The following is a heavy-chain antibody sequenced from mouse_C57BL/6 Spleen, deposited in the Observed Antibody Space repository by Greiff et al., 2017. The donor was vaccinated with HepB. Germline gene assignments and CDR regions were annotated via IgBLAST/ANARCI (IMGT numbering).Heavy chain of an antibody. CDR1: GYTFTDYY. D-gene: IGHD2-3*01. J-gene: IGHJ4*01. CDR3: ARGGYYEDYYAMDY. V-gene: IGHV1-76*01. CDR2: IYPGSGNT. Sequence: VQLQESGAELVRPGASVKLSCKASGYTFTDYYINWVKQRPGQGLEWIARIYPGSGNTYYNEKFKGKATLTAEKSSSTAYMQLSSLTSEDSAVYFCARGGYYEDYYAMDYWGQGTSVTVSS.